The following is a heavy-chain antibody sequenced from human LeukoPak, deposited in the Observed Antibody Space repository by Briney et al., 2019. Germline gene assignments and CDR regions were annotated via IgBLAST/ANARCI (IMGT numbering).Heavy chain of an antibody. Sequence: GGSLRLSCEASAFTFSDFWISWVRQTPGKGLEWVANIKQAGNEKHYVDSVKGRFTISRDNAKNSLYLQMNSLRVEDTAVYYCAREGREMTGFDYWGQGTLITVSP. CDR1: AFTFSDFW. J-gene: IGHJ4*02. CDR3: AREGREMTGFDY. V-gene: IGHV3-7*01. D-gene: IGHD1-14*01. CDR2: IKQAGNEK.